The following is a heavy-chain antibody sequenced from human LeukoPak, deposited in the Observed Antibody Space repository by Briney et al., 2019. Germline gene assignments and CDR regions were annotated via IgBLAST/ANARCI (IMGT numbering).Heavy chain of an antibody. D-gene: IGHD3-22*01. CDR3: ARAVHYYDSRGCYYFDY. Sequence: ASVKVSCKASAYTFTGYYLHWVRQAPGQGLEWMGWINPNSGGTNYTQSFQGRVTMTRDTSISTAYMELSRLRSDDTAVYYCARAVHYYDSRGCYYFDYWGQGTLVTVSS. J-gene: IGHJ4*02. V-gene: IGHV1-2*02. CDR1: AYTFTGYY. CDR2: INPNSGGT.